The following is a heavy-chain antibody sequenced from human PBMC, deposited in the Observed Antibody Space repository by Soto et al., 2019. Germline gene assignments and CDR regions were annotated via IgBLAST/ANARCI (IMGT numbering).Heavy chain of an antibody. D-gene: IGHD2-2*01. CDR2: IIPIFGTA. CDR3: ARDKGVVDYYGMDV. J-gene: IGHJ6*02. V-gene: IGHV1-69*01. Sequence: QVQLVQSGAEVKKPGSSVKVSYKASGGTFSSYAISWVRQAPGQGLEWMGGIIPIFGTANYAQKFQGRVTITADESTSTAYMELSSLRSEDTAVYYCARDKGVVDYYGMDVWGQGTTVTVSS. CDR1: GGTFSSYA.